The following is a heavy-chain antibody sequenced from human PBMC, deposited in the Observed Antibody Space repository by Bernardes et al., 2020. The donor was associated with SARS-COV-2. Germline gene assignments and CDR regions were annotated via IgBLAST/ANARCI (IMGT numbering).Heavy chain of an antibody. CDR1: GFTFDDYA. CDR3: AANDFWSGHLGY. CDR2: ISWNSGSI. Sequence: SLRLSCAASGFTFDDYAMHWVRQAPGKGLEWVSGISWNSGSIGYADSVKGRFTISRDNAKNSLYLQMNSLRAEDTALYYCAANDFWSGHLGYWGQGTLVTVSS. V-gene: IGHV3-9*01. D-gene: IGHD3-3*01. J-gene: IGHJ4*02.